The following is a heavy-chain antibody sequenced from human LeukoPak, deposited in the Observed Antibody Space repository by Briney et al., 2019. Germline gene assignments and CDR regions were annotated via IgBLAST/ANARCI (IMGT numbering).Heavy chain of an antibody. CDR3: ARMIDLDYGDSEPGYYYYGMDV. CDR2: ISSSSSYI. Sequence: GGSLRLSCAASGFTFSSYSMNWVRQAPGKGLEWVSSISSSSSYIYYADSVKGRITISRDNAKNSLYLQMNSLRAEDTAVYYCARMIDLDYGDSEPGYYYYGMDVWGQGTTVTVSS. V-gene: IGHV3-21*01. CDR1: GFTFSSYS. D-gene: IGHD4-17*01. J-gene: IGHJ6*02.